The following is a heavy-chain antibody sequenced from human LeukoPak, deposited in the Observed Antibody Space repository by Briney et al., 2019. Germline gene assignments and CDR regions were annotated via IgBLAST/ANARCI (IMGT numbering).Heavy chain of an antibody. CDR3: VKGPRPDITVAHTVEN. V-gene: IGHV3-23*01. CDR2: ISSRGDST. D-gene: IGHD6-19*01. J-gene: IGHJ4*02. CDR1: GFIFSIYA. Sequence: PGGSLRLSCAASGFIFSIYAMSWVRQVPGRGLEWVSTISSRGDSTYVADSVKGRFTISRDNSKNSLYLQMSTVRAEDTAVYYCVKGPRPDITVAHTVENWGQGTLVTVSS.